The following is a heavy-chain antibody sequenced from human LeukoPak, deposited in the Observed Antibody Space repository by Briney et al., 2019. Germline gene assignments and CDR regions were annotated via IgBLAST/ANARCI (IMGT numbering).Heavy chain of an antibody. D-gene: IGHD5-24*01. CDR3: ARDSGYGYNTFPTADY. CDR2: IWYDGSNK. Sequence: GRSLRLSCLSSGFTFSSYGMHWVRQAPGKGLEWVAFIWYDGSNKYYADSVKGRFTISRDNSENTLYLQMSSLRAEDTALYYCARDSGYGYNTFPTADYWGQGILVTVSS. J-gene: IGHJ4*02. V-gene: IGHV3-33*01. CDR1: GFTFSSYG.